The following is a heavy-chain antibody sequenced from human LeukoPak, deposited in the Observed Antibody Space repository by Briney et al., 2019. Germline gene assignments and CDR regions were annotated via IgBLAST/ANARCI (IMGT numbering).Heavy chain of an antibody. CDR1: GFTFSSYW. CDR3: ARDFCSGGSCYPDAFDI. D-gene: IGHD2-15*01. Sequence: PGGSLRLSCAASGFTFSSYWMSWVRQAPGKGLEWVAYINLDGSEKDYVASVKGRFTISRDNAKNSLFLQMNSLRAEDTAVYYCARDFCSGGSCYPDAFDIWGQGTMVTVSS. CDR2: INLDGSEK. J-gene: IGHJ3*02. V-gene: IGHV3-7*05.